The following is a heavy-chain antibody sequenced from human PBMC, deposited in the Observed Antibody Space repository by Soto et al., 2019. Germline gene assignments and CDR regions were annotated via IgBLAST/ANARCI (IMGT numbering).Heavy chain of an antibody. CDR1: GYSFTSYW. J-gene: IGHJ4*02. CDR3: ARHLGDWIEKEYYFDY. CDR2: IYPGDSDT. V-gene: IGHV5-51*01. Sequence: PVQSLKISCKGSGYSFTSYWLGRVRQMPGQGLEWMGIIYPGDSDTRYSPSFQGQVTISADKSISTAYLQWSSLKASDTAMYYCARHLGDWIEKEYYFDYWGQGTLVTVSS. D-gene: IGHD1-1*01.